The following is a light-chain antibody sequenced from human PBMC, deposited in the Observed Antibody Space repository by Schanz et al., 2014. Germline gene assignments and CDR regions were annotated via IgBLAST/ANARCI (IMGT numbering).Light chain of an antibody. CDR1: SSNIGSNY. CDR3: QSYDTSLSGSGV. V-gene: IGLV1-47*01. CDR2: RNS. J-gene: IGLJ3*02. Sequence: QSVLTQPPSASGTPGQRVTISCSGSSSNIGSNYVYWYQQVPGTAPKLLIYRNSQRPSGVSDRFSGSKSGTSASLAVSGLQSEDEADYYCQSYDTSLSGSGVFGGGTKVTV.